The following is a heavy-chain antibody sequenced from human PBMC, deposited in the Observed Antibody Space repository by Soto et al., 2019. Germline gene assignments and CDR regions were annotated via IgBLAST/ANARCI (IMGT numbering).Heavy chain of an antibody. Sequence: PSETLSLTCNVPGDSISNFYWIWIRQPPGKGLEWIGDISYSGNTNYNPSLKSRVSISVDTYKNQLSLNLTSVNAGDTAVYYCARDPMVLSQSYMDSWGQGTPVTVSS. D-gene: IGHD2-8*01. V-gene: IGHV4-59*01. CDR1: GDSISNFY. J-gene: IGHJ4*02. CDR2: ISYSGNT. CDR3: ARDPMVLSQSYMDS.